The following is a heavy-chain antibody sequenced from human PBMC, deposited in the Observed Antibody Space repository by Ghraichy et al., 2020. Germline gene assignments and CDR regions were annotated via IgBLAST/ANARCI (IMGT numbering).Heavy chain of an antibody. CDR1: GGSISSGDYY. CDR2: IYYSGST. CDR3: AREGFGELLYDAFDI. V-gene: IGHV4-30-4*01. J-gene: IGHJ3*02. D-gene: IGHD3-10*01. Sequence: SLNISCTVSGGSISSGDYYWSWIRQPPGKGLEWIGYIYYSGSTYYNPSLKSRVTISVDTSKNQFSLKLSSVTAADTAVYYCAREGFGELLYDAFDIWGQGTMVTVSS.